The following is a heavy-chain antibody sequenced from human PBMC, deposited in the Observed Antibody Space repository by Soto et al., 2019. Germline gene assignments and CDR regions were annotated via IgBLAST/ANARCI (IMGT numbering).Heavy chain of an antibody. CDR1: GFIFKMYW. J-gene: IGHJ4*02. D-gene: IGHD3-10*01. CDR3: TRGPRPISTGTGAY. Sequence: GGSLRLSCAASGFIFKMYWMHWVRQTPGKGLVWISRIYNDGSYTDYADSVKGRFTISRDNVNDTLYLQMNNLRAEDSGLYYCTRGPRPISTGTGAYWGQGTQVTVSS. V-gene: IGHV3-74*01. CDR2: IYNDGSYT.